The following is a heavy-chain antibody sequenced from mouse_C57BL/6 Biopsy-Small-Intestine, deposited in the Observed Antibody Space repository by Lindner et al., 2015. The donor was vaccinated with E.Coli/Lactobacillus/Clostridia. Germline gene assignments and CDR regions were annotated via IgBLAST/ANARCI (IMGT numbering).Heavy chain of an antibody. D-gene: IGHD3-1*01. CDR1: GYTFTSYV. Sequence: VQLQESGPELVKPGASVKMSCKASGYTFTSYVMHWVKQRPEQGLEWIGWIDPEDGETKYAPKFQDKATITADTSSNTAYLQLSSLTSEDTAIYYCAREGGELGLWFAYWGQGTLVTVSA. V-gene: IGHV14-2*02. J-gene: IGHJ3*01. CDR3: AREGGELGLWFAY. CDR2: IDPEDGET.